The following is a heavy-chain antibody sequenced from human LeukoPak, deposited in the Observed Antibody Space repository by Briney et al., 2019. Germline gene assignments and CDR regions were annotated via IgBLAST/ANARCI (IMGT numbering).Heavy chain of an antibody. CDR2: INPNSGGT. D-gene: IGHD6-19*01. Sequence: GASVKVSCKASGYTFTGYYMHWVRQAPGQGLEWMGWINPNSGGTNYAQKFQGWVTMTRDTSISTAYMELSRLRSDDTAVYYCARGGVYSSGWPDYWGQGTLVTVSS. J-gene: IGHJ4*02. CDR1: GYTFTGYY. CDR3: ARGGVYSSGWPDY. V-gene: IGHV1-2*04.